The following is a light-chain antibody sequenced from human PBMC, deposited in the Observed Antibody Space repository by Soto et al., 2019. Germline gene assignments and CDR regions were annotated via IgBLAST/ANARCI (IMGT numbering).Light chain of an antibody. V-gene: IGKV1-17*01. Sequence: GGRVTITCRASQGIGDALGWYQQKPGKAPKRLIYGASTLQSGVPSRFSGSGFGTEFTLTISSLQPDDFATYYCLQHNEFWWTFGQGTKVDIK. CDR2: GAS. J-gene: IGKJ1*01. CDR1: QGIGDA. CDR3: LQHNEFWWT.